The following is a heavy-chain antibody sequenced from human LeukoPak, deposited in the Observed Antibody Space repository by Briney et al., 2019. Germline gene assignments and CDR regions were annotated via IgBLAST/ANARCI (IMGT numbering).Heavy chain of an antibody. CDR1: GYTFTSYG. CDR2: ISAYNGNT. CDR3: ARSHYYDSSGYFLGAWYFDL. Sequence: SVKVSCKASGYTFTSYGISWERQAPGQGLEWMGWISAYNGNTNYAQKLQGRVTMTTDTSTSTAYMELRSLRSDDTAVDYCARSHYYDSSGYFLGAWYFDLWGRGTLVTVSS. D-gene: IGHD3-22*01. J-gene: IGHJ2*01. V-gene: IGHV1-18*01.